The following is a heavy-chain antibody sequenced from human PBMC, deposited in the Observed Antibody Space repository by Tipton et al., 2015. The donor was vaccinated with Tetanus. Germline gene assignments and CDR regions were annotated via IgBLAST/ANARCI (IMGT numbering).Heavy chain of an antibody. CDR1: GHDSRSYW. CDR2: IYSGDSEA. J-gene: IGHJ5*02. CDR3: ARLPKHYSASGST. V-gene: IGHV5-51*01. Sequence: LVQSGAEVKKPGESLKMSCKISGHDSRSYWINWVRQMPGKGLEWMGIIYSGDSEATYSPSFQGQVTISLDKSISTAYLQWSSLKASDTAIYFCARLPKHYSASGSTWGQGTQVTVSS. D-gene: IGHD3-10*01.